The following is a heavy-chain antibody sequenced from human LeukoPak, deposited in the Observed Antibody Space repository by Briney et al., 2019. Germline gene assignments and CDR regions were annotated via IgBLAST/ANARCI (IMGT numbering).Heavy chain of an antibody. Sequence: PSETLSLTCTVSGGSLSSYYWSWIRQPPGKGLEWIGYIYYSGSTNYNPSLKSRVTISVDTSKNQFSLKLSSVTAADTAVYYCASGYSYGFDYWGQGTLVTVSS. J-gene: IGHJ4*02. D-gene: IGHD5-18*01. CDR3: ASGYSYGFDY. V-gene: IGHV4-59*01. CDR1: GGSLSSYY. CDR2: IYYSGST.